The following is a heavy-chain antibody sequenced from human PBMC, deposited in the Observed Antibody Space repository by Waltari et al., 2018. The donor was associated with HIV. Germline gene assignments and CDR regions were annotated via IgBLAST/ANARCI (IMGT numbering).Heavy chain of an antibody. CDR1: GIIFDEYG. D-gene: IGHD3-10*01. Sequence: EVQLVESGGNVVRPGGSLRLSCVASGIIFDEYGMSWVRQAPGKGLEWVSGISRNGGNTGYADSVRGRFIISRDNAKNSLYLQMNSLRAEDTALYYCARGIGVLKSGFYYYYGLDVWGQGTTVTVSS. CDR2: ISRNGGNT. CDR3: ARGIGVLKSGFYYYYGLDV. J-gene: IGHJ6*02. V-gene: IGHV3-20*04.